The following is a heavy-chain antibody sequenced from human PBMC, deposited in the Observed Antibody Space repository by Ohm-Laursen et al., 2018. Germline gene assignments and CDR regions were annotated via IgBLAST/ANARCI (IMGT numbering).Heavy chain of an antibody. V-gene: IGHV1-8*01. CDR2: MNPNSGNT. D-gene: IGHD1-26*01. Sequence: SVKVSCKASGYTFTTSDINWVRQAPGQGLEWMGWMNPNSGNTGFAQKFQGRVTLTRDISISTAYMELSSLSSHDTAVYYCAKNLRGSKNSWGQGTLVTVSS. CDR3: AKNLRGSKNS. CDR1: GYTFTTSD. J-gene: IGHJ4*02.